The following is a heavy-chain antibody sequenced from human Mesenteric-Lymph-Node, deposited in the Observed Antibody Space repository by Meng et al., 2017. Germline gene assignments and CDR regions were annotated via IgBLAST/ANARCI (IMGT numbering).Heavy chain of an antibody. Sequence: VQLQESGPGLVKPSQTLSLTCTVSGGSISSGDYYWSWIRQPPGKGLELIGHIYYSGGTSYNPSLKSRVTISVDTSNNQFSLKLSSVTAADTAVYYCARVGWRQWSFDLWGRGTLVTVSS. CDR2: IYYSGGT. D-gene: IGHD5-18*01. V-gene: IGHV4-30-4*01. J-gene: IGHJ2*01. CDR3: ARVGWRQWSFDL. CDR1: GGSISSGDYY.